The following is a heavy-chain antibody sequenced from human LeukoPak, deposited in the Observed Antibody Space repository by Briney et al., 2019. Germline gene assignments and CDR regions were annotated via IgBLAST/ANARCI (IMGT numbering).Heavy chain of an antibody. CDR2: IYSSGST. CDR3: ATRPDIAAAGPGWFDP. D-gene: IGHD6-13*01. V-gene: IGHV4-39*07. Sequence: SETLSLTCTVSGGSISSSNYYWGWIRQPPGKGLEWVGSIYSSGSTNYNPSLKSRVTISVDTSKNQFSLKLSSVTAADTAVYYCATRPDIAAAGPGWFDPWGQGTLVTVSS. CDR1: GGSISSSNYY. J-gene: IGHJ5*02.